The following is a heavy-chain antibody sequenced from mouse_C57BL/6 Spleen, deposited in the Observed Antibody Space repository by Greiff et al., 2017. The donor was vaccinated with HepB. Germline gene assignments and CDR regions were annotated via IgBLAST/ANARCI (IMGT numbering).Heavy chain of an antibody. Sequence: QVQLKQPGAELVKPGASVKLSCKASGYTFTSYWMHWVKQRPGQGLEWIGMIHPNSGSTNYNEKFKSKATLTVDKSSSTAYMQLSSLTSEDSAVYYCARVYYGNLYYAMDYWGQGTSVTVSS. J-gene: IGHJ4*01. CDR1: GYTFTSYW. D-gene: IGHD2-1*01. CDR3: ARVYYGNLYYAMDY. CDR2: IHPNSGST. V-gene: IGHV1-64*01.